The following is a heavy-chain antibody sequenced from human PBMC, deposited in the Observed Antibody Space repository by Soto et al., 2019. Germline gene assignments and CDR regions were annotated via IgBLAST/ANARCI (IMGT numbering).Heavy chain of an antibody. CDR2: MKQDGSEK. J-gene: IGHJ4*02. CDR1: GFTFSTYW. Sequence: EVQPVESGGGLVQPGGSLRLSCAASGFTFSTYWMSWVRQAPGKGLEWVANMKQDGSEKYYVDSVKGRFTISRDNAKNSLFLQMNSLRAEDTAVYYCARGPSPGSGRLYYFDYWGQGTLVTVSS. V-gene: IGHV3-7*03. CDR3: ARGPSPGSGRLYYFDY. D-gene: IGHD1-26*01.